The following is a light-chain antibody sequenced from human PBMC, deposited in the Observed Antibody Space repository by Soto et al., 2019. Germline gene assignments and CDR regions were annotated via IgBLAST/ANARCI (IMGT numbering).Light chain of an antibody. J-gene: IGLJ7*01. V-gene: IGLV2-14*01. CDR2: DVS. CDR1: SSDVGGYNY. Sequence: QSALTQPASVSGSPGQSITISCTGTSSDVGGYNYVSWYQQHPGKAPKLMIYDVSNRPSGVYNRFSGSKSGNTASLTISGLPAEDEAHYYCSSSSSSSTAVFGVGTQLTVL. CDR3: SSSSSSSTAV.